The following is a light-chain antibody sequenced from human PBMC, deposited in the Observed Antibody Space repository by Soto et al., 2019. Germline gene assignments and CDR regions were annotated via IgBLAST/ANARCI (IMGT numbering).Light chain of an antibody. CDR2: EGS. Sequence: QSALTQPASVSGSPEQSITISCTGTSSDVGSYKFVSWYQQYPGKAPKLMIYEGSKRPSGVSDRFSGSKSGNTASLTISGLQAEDEADYFCCSYAGGSNVFGAGTKLTVL. CDR1: SSDVGSYKF. J-gene: IGLJ1*01. CDR3: CSYAGGSNV. V-gene: IGLV2-23*03.